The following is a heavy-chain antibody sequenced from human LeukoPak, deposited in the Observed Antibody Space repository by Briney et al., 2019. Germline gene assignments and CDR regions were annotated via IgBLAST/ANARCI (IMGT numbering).Heavy chain of an antibody. V-gene: IGHV3-15*01. CDR3: TTDLMRGGPNSRQNHPPKDY. Sequence: PGGSLRPSCAASGFTFSNAWMSWVRQAPGKGLEWVGRIKSKTDGGTTDYAAPVKGRFTISRDDSKNTLYLQMNSLKTEDTAVYYCTTDLMRGGPNSRQNHPPKDYWGQGTLVTVSS. J-gene: IGHJ4*02. CDR2: IKSKTDGGTT. D-gene: IGHD2/OR15-2a*01. CDR1: GFTFSNAW.